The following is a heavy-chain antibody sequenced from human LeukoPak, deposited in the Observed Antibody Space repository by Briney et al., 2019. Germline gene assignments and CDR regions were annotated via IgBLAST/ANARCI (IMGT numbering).Heavy chain of an antibody. Sequence: SETLSLTCAVCGGSISSGGYSWSWIRQPPGKGLEWIGYIYHSGSTYYNPSLKSRVTISVDRSKNQFSLKLSSVTAADTAVYYCARSALRSGYDGLPSPAYFDYWGQGTLVTVSS. J-gene: IGHJ4*02. CDR2: IYHSGST. V-gene: IGHV4-30-2*01. D-gene: IGHD5-12*01. CDR1: GGSISSGGYS. CDR3: ARSALRSGYDGLPSPAYFDY.